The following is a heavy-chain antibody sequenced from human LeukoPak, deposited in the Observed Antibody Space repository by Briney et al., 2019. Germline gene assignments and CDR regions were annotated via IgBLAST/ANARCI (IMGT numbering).Heavy chain of an antibody. CDR3: AALGITMIGGV. V-gene: IGHV3-48*03. J-gene: IGHJ6*04. Sequence: PGGSLRLSCAASGFSFSNYAMNWVRQAPGKGLEWVSYISSSGSTIYYADSVKGRFTISRDNAKNSLYLQMNSLRAEDTAVYYCAALGITMIGGVWSKGTTVTIPS. CDR2: ISSSGSTI. CDR1: GFSFSNYA. D-gene: IGHD3-10*02.